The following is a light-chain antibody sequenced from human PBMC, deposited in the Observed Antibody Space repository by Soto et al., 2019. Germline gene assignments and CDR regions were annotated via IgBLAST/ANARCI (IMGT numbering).Light chain of an antibody. Sequence: IVLSQSPGALSVSPGERVTLSFRASQFISNSLAWYQQRPGQPPRLLIYDASNRATGIPARFSGSGSGTDFTLTISSLEPEDFAVYYCQQRSNWPPITFGGGTKVDIK. J-gene: IGKJ4*01. CDR2: DAS. V-gene: IGKV3-11*01. CDR3: QQRSNWPPIT. CDR1: QFISNS.